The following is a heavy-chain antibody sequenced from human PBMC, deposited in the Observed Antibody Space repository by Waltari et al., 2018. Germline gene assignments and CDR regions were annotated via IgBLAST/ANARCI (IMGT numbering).Heavy chain of an antibody. CDR3: ARGVATPNH. V-gene: IGHV1-18*01. J-gene: IGHJ5*02. Sequence: QVHLVQSGAEVKKPGASVTVSCKASGYTFTAFAITWVRQAPGQGLEWMGWITSYNGNTNYAQKLQGRVTMTTDTSTSTAYMELRSLRSDDTAVYYCARGVATPNHWGQGTLVTVSS. CDR2: ITSYNGNT. D-gene: IGHD5-12*01. CDR1: GYTFTAFA.